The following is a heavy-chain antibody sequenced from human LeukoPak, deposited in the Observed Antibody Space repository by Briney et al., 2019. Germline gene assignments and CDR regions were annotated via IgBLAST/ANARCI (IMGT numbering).Heavy chain of an antibody. Sequence: GGSLRLSCAASGFSVSSNYMNWVRQAPGKGLEWVSIIYSDDTTYYADSVKGRFTISRDNSKNTVHLQVNSLRAEDTAVYFCARVIRSDSGALYYVMDVWGQGTLVTVSS. D-gene: IGHD4/OR15-4a*01. CDR2: IYSDDTT. J-gene: IGHJ6*02. CDR3: ARVIRSDSGALYYVMDV. V-gene: IGHV3-53*01. CDR1: GFSVSSNY.